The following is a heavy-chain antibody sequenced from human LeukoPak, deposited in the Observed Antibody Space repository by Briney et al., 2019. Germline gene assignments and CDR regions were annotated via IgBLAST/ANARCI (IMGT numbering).Heavy chain of an antibody. CDR1: GHTFTGYY. CDR3: ARVRYSGSYLFDY. CDR2: INPNSGGT. J-gene: IGHJ4*02. V-gene: IGHV1-2*02. Sequence: GASVKVSCKASGHTFTGYYMHWVRQAPGQGLEWMGWINPNSGGTNYAQKFQGRVTMTRDTSISTAYMELSRLRSDDTAVYYCARVRYSGSYLFDYWDQGTLVTVSS. D-gene: IGHD1-26*01.